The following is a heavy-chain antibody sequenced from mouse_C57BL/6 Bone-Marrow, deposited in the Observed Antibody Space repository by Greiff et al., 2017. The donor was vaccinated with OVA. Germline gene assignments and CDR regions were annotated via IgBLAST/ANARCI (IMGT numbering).Heavy chain of an antibody. CDR1: GYTFTGYW. J-gene: IGHJ2*01. Sequence: QVQLQQPGAELVKPGASVKMSCKASGYTFTGYWITWVKQRPGQGLEWIGDIYPGSGSTNYNEKFKSKATLTVDTSSSTAYMQLSSLTSEDSAVYYCAKDTTVVDPLDDWGQGTTLTVSS. V-gene: IGHV1-55*01. CDR3: AKDTTVVDPLDD. CDR2: IYPGSGST. D-gene: IGHD1-1*01.